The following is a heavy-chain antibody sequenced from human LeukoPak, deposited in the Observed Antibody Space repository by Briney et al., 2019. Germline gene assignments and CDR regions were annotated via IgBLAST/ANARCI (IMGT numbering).Heavy chain of an antibody. Sequence: GGSLRLSCAASGFTFSGYYMSWIRQAPGKGLEWVSYISSSGSTIYYADSVKGRFTISRDNAKNSLYLQMNSLRAEDTAVYYCARGRSKAYWYFDLWGRGTLVTVSS. J-gene: IGHJ2*01. CDR2: ISSSGSTI. CDR1: GFTFSGYY. CDR3: ARGRSKAYWYFDL. V-gene: IGHV3-11*01.